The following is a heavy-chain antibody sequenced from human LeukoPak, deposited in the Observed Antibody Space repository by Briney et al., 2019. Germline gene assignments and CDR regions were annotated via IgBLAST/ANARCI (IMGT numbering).Heavy chain of an antibody. CDR1: GGSFSGYY. CDR3: ARVQSRLSWFDP. V-gene: IGHV4-34*01. CDR2: INHSGST. J-gene: IGHJ5*02. Sequence: NSSETLSLTCAVYGGSFSGYYWSWIRQPPGKGLEWIGEINHSGSTNYNPSLKSRVTISVDTSKNQFSLKLSSVTAADTAVYYCARVQSRLSWFDPWGQGTLVTVSS.